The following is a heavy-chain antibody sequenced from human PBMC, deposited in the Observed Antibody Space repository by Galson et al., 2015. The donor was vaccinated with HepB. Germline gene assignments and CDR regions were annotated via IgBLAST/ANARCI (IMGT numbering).Heavy chain of an antibody. CDR3: VRVHPTPHDISWVDY. J-gene: IGHJ4*02. D-gene: IGHD6-13*01. CDR1: GGSISSGGYY. V-gene: IGHV4-31*03. CDR2: IYYSGST. Sequence: TLSLTCTVSGGSISSGGYYWSWIRQHPGKGLEWIGYIYYSGSTYYNPSLKSRVTISVDTSNNQFSLKLSSVTAADTAVYYCVRVHPTPHDISWVDYWGQGTLVTVSS.